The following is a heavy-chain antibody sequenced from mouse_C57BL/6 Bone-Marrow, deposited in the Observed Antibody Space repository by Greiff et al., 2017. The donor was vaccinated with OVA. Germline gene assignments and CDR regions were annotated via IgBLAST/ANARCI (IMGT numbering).Heavy chain of an antibody. D-gene: IGHD1-1*01. V-gene: IGHV14-4*01. CDR2: IDPENGDT. CDR1: GFNIKDDY. CDR3: TTGTTVVAPDD. Sequence: VQLQQSGAELVRPGASVKLSCTASGFNIKDDYMHWVKQRPEQGLEWIGWIDPENGDTEYASKFQGKATITADTSSNTAYLQLSSLTSEDTAVYDCTTGTTVVAPDDWGQGTTLTVSA. J-gene: IGHJ2*01.